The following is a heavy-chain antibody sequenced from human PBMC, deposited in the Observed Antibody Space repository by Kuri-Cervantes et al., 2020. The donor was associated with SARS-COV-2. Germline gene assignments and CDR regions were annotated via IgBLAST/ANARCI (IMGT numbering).Heavy chain of an antibody. Sequence: GSLRLSCAFYGEPFSGYYWTWIRQSPGKGLEWIGEVNHRGSTNYNPSLKSRVTISVDTSSKQFSLHLGSVTAADTAVYYCARAYGFLRYIYYMDVWGRGTTVTVSS. V-gene: IGHV4-34*01. CDR2: VNHRGST. J-gene: IGHJ6*03. D-gene: IGHD4-17*01. CDR3: ARAYGFLRYIYYMDV. CDR1: GEPFSGYY.